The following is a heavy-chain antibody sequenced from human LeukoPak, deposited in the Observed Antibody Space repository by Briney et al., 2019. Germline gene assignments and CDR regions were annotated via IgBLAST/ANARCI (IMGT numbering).Heavy chain of an antibody. J-gene: IGHJ4*02. D-gene: IGHD4-17*01. CDR1: GFSFDDYD. CDR2: IKLNGGTT. Sequence: GGSLRLSCTASGFSFDDYDMDWVRQAPGQGLEWVSGIKLNGGTTTYADSVKGRFTISRDNARNSLFLQMNSLTAEHTAFYFCARKGHYGTDFWGQGTLVTVSS. V-gene: IGHV3-20*04. CDR3: ARKGHYGTDF.